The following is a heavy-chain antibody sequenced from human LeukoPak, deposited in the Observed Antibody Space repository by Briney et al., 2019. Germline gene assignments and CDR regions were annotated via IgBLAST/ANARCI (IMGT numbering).Heavy chain of an antibody. Sequence: ASVKVSCKASGGTFSSYAISWVRQAPGQGLEWMGGIIPIFGTANYAQKFQGRVTITTDESTSTAYMELSSLRSEDTAVYYCARGPYYYDSSGYYFDYWGQGTLATVSS. J-gene: IGHJ4*02. CDR2: IIPIFGTA. CDR3: ARGPYYYDSSGYYFDY. V-gene: IGHV1-69*05. CDR1: GGTFSSYA. D-gene: IGHD3-22*01.